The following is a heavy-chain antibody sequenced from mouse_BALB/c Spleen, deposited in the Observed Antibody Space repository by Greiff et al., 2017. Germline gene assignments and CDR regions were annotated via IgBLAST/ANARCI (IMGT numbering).Heavy chain of an antibody. V-gene: IGHV5-15*02. CDR2: ISNLAYSI. J-gene: IGHJ3*01. CDR3: ARAYGSSSWFAY. CDR1: GFTFSDYG. Sequence: EVKVVESGGGLVQPGGSRKLSCAASGFTFSDYGMAWVRQAPGKGPEWVAFISNLAYSIYYAATVTGRFTISRENAKNTLYLEMSSLRSEDTAMYYCARAYGSSSWFAYWGQGTLVTVSA. D-gene: IGHD1-1*01.